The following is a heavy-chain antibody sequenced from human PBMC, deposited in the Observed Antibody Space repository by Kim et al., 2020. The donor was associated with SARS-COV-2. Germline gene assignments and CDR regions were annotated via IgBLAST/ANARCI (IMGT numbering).Heavy chain of an antibody. J-gene: IGHJ4*02. CDR3: VLWGLGY. CDR2: GNGNT. Sequence: GNGNTKYSQKFQGRVTITRDTSASTAYMELSSLRSEDTAVYYCVLWGLGYWGKGTLVTVSS. D-gene: IGHD3-16*01. V-gene: IGHV1-3*01.